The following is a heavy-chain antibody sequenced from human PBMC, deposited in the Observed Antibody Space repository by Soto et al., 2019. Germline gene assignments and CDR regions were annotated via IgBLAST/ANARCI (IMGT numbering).Heavy chain of an antibody. CDR1: GDSISSGDYY. V-gene: IGHV4-61*08. J-gene: IGHJ5*02. CDR2: IYYSGST. Sequence: PSETLSLTCTVSGDSISSGDYYWRWIRPPPGKGLEWNGCIYYSGSTNCNPSLKSRVTISVDTSKNQFSLKLSSVTAADTAVYYCARDLWASSGWWNWFDPWGQGTLVTVSS. CDR3: ARDLWASSGWWNWFDP. D-gene: IGHD6-19*01.